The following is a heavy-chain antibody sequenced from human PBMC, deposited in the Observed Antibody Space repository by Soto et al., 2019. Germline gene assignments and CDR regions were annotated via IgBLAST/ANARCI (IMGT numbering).Heavy chain of an antibody. CDR3: AKAGGKVATPFDP. CDR2: ISSEGRIT. CDR1: SFSFGTYG. Sequence: QIQLMESGGGVVQPGRSLRLSCAASSFSFGTYGMHWVRQTPGKGLEWVALISSEGRITYYADSVKGRYTISTDNSRNTIYLQMNSLRTEDTAIYYCAKAGGKVATPFDPWGQGTLVTVSS. D-gene: IGHD2-15*01. V-gene: IGHV3-30*18. J-gene: IGHJ5*02.